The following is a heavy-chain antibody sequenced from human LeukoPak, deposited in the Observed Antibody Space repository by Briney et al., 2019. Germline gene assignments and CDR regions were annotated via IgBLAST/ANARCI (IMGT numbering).Heavy chain of an antibody. CDR2: IYYSGST. D-gene: IGHD4-17*01. J-gene: IGHJ6*02. CDR3: ARASYGDFPIYYYYGMDV. Sequence: SETLSLTCTVSGGSISSYYWSWIRQPPGKGLEWIGYIYYSGSTNYNPSLKSRVTISVDTSKNQFSLKLSSVTAADTAVYYCARASYGDFPIYYYYGMDVWGQGTTVTVSS. CDR1: GGSISSYY. V-gene: IGHV4-59*01.